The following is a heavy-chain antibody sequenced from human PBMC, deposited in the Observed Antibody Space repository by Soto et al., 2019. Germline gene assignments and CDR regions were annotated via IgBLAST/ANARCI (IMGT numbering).Heavy chain of an antibody. Sequence: GGSLRLSCAASGFTFSSYAMHWVRQAPGKGLEWVAVISYDGSNKYYADSVKGRFTISRDNSKNTLYLQMNSLRAEDTAVYYCARDSPGFTMVRGVIDYGMDVWGQGTTVTVS. J-gene: IGHJ6*02. CDR3: ARDSPGFTMVRGVIDYGMDV. CDR1: GFTFSSYA. V-gene: IGHV3-30-3*01. D-gene: IGHD3-10*01. CDR2: ISYDGSNK.